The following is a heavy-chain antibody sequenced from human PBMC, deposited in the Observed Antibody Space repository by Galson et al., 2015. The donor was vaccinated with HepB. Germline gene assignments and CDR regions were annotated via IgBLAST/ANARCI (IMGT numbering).Heavy chain of an antibody. D-gene: IGHD2-8*01. CDR1: GYTFTSYD. CDR3: ARNNGSLTNAFFDI. CDR2: MNPNSGNT. V-gene: IGHV1-8*01. Sequence: SVKVSCKASGYTFTSYDINWVRQATGQGLEWMGWMNPNSGNTGYAQKFQGRVTMTRNTSISTAYMELITLRAEDTAVYYCARNNGSLTNAFFDIWGQGTMVTVSS. J-gene: IGHJ3*02.